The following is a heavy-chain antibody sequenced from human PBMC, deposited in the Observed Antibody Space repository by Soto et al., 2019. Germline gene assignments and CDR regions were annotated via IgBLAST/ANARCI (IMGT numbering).Heavy chain of an antibody. V-gene: IGHV3-74*01. CDR1: GFTFSSYW. J-gene: IGHJ1*01. Sequence: EVQLVESGGGLVQPGGSLRLSCAASGFTFSSYWMHWVRQAPGKGLVWVSSISSDASSTSYADPVKGRFTISRDNAKNTVFVQMNSVRAEDTAVYYCARLPNKSPQNWGQGTLVIVSP. CDR2: ISSDASST. CDR3: ARLPNKSPQN.